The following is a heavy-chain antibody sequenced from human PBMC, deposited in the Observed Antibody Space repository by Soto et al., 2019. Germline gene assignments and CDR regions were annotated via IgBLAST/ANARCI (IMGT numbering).Heavy chain of an antibody. V-gene: IGHV4-39*01. CDR2: IYYSGST. CDR3: ARRGTGKAKGRVDY. Sequence: SETLSLTCTVSGGSISSSSYYWGWIRQPPGKGLEWIGSIYYSGSTYYNPSLKSRVTISVDTSKNQFSLKLSSVTAADTAVYYCARRGTGKAKGRVDYWGQGTLVTVSS. J-gene: IGHJ4*02. CDR1: GGSISSSSYY. D-gene: IGHD1-1*01.